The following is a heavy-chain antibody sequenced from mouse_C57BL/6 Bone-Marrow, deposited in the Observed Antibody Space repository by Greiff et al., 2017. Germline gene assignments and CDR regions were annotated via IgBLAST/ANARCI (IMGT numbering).Heavy chain of an antibody. CDR1: GFTFSSYG. D-gene: IGHD1-1*01. Sequence: EVQLVESGGDLVKPGGSLKLSCAASGFTFSSYGMSWVRQTSDKRLEWVATFSSGGSYTYYPDSVKGRFTISRDNAKNNLYLQMSSLKSEDTAMYYCARQETGLYYYAMDYWGQGTSVTVSS. CDR2: FSSGGSYT. J-gene: IGHJ4*01. V-gene: IGHV5-6*01. CDR3: ARQETGLYYYAMDY.